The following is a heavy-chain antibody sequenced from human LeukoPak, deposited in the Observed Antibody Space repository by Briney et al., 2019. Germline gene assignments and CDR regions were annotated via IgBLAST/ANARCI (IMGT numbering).Heavy chain of an antibody. J-gene: IGHJ6*02. Sequence: PGGSLRLSCAASGFTFSSYGMHWVRQAPGKGLEWVAVIWYDGSNKYYADSVKGRFIISRDNAKNSLFLQMNSLRAEDTAVYYCARGDYDKYGMDVWGQGTTVTVSS. CDR3: ARGDYDKYGMDV. CDR2: IWYDGSNK. CDR1: GFTFSSYG. V-gene: IGHV3-33*01.